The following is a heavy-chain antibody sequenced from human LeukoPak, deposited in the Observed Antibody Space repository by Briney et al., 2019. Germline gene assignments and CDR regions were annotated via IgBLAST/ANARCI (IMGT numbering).Heavy chain of an antibody. CDR1: GFIFSRNS. D-gene: IGHD2-15*01. CDR2: ISGSGDST. J-gene: IGHJ4*02. CDR3: AKAGAVVVVAAKYFDY. Sequence: PGGSLRLSCAASGFIFSRNSMNWVRQAPGKGLEWVSAISGSGDSTYYADSVKGRFTISRDNSKNTLYLQMNSLRAEDTAVYYCAKAGAVVVVAAKYFDYWGQGTLVTVSS. V-gene: IGHV3-23*01.